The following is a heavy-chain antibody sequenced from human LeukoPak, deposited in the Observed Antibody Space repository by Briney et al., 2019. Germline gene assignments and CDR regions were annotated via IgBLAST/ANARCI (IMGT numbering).Heavy chain of an antibody. J-gene: IGHJ4*02. CDR3: ARDYGQVVPAAIGVY. V-gene: IGHV1-2*02. Sequence: ASVKVSCKASGYTFTGYYMHWVRQAPGQGLEWMGWINPNSGGTNYAQKFQGRVTMTRDTSISTAYMELSRLRSDDTAVYYCARDYGQVVPAAIGVYWGQGTLVTVSS. D-gene: IGHD2-2*01. CDR2: INPNSGGT. CDR1: GYTFTGYY.